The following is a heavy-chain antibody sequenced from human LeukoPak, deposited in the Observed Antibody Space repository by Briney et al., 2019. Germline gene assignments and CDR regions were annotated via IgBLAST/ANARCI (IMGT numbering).Heavy chain of an antibody. Sequence: PSETLSLTCVLYGGSSSGYYWSWIRQPPGKGLEWIGEINHSGSTNYNPSLKSRVTISVDTSKNQFSLKLSSVTAADTAVYYCARDSYFLTGYYDYWGQGTLVTVSS. CDR1: GGSSSGYY. CDR3: ARDSYFLTGYYDY. D-gene: IGHD3/OR15-3a*01. V-gene: IGHV4-34*01. CDR2: INHSGST. J-gene: IGHJ4*02.